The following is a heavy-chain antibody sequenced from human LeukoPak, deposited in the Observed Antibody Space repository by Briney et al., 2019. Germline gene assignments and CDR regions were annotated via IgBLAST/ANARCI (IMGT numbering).Heavy chain of an antibody. D-gene: IGHD4-17*01. Sequence: SETLSLTCTVSGGSISSYYWSWIRQPPGKGLEWIGYIYHSGSTYYNPSLKSRVTIPVDRSKNQFSLKLSSVTAADTAVYYCASSTVTTWPLFDYWGQGTLVTVSS. J-gene: IGHJ4*02. CDR2: IYHSGST. V-gene: IGHV4-59*12. CDR3: ASSTVTTWPLFDY. CDR1: GGSISSYY.